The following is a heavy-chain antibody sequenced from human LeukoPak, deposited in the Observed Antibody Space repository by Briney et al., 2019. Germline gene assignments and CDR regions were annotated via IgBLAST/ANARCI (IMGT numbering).Heavy chain of an antibody. CDR3: ATVTLAVAGTYFDY. Sequence: EASVKVSCKASGYTFTGYYMHWVRQAPGQGLEWMGWINPNSGGTNYAQKFQGWVTMTRDTSTDTAYMELSSLRSEDTVVYYCATVTLAVAGTYFDYWGQGTLVTVSS. CDR2: INPNSGGT. J-gene: IGHJ4*02. V-gene: IGHV1-2*04. CDR1: GYTFTGYY. D-gene: IGHD6-19*01.